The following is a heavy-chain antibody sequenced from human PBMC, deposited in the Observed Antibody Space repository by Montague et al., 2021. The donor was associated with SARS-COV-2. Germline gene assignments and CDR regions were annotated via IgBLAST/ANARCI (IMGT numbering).Heavy chain of an antibody. J-gene: IGHJ3*02. CDR2: VDHRGSS. D-gene: IGHD3-3*01. V-gene: IGHV4-34*01. CDR1: GGSFSDYY. CDR3: ARGQVTVFGVLIMLPAAGPLDS. Sequence: SETLSLTCAVYGGSFSDYYWTWIRQAPGKGREWIGEVDHRGSSSYNPSLQSRLTISVDRSKNQISLRLTSVTAADTAVYYCARGQVTVFGVLIMLPAAGPLDSWGLGTKVTVSS.